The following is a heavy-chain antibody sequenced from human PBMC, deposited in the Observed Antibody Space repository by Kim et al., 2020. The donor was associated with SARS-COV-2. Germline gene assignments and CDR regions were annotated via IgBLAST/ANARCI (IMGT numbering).Heavy chain of an antibody. CDR3: ARVTLRSGWYGDY. V-gene: IGHV1-3*01. J-gene: IGHJ4*02. Sequence: SQKFQGRVTITRDTSASTAYMELSSLRSEDTAVYYCARVTLRSGWYGDYSGQGTLVTVSS. D-gene: IGHD6-19*01.